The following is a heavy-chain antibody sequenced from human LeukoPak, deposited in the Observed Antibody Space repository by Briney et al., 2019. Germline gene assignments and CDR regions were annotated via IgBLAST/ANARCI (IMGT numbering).Heavy chain of an antibody. CDR1: GGSFNSYY. V-gene: IGHV4-34*01. CDR2: INRSGGT. CDR3: AGGATISQYYYGLDV. Sequence: PSETLSLTCAVYGGSFNSYYWNWIRQPPGKGLEWIGEINRSGGTNYNPSLKSRVTISPDTSKNQFSLKLNSVSAADTAVYYCAGGATISQYYYGLDVWGQGTTVTVSS. J-gene: IGHJ6*02. D-gene: IGHD5-12*01.